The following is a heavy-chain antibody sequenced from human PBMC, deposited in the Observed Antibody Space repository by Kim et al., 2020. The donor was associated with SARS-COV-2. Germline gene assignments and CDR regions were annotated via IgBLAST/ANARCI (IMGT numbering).Heavy chain of an antibody. D-gene: IGHD6-6*01. CDR2: ISYDGSNK. Sequence: GGSLRLSCAASGFTFSSYAMHWVRQAPGKGLEWVAVISYDGSNKYYADSVKGRFTISRDNSKNTLYLQMNSLRAEDTAVYYCARGLSIFTPKTRFDYWG. J-gene: IGHJ4*01. V-gene: IGHV3-30-3*01. CDR3: ARGLSIFTPKTRFDY. CDR1: GFTFSSYA.